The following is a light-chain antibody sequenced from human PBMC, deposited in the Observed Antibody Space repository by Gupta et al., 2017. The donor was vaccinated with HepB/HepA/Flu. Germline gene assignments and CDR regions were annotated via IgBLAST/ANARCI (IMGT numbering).Light chain of an antibody. CDR3: QQFNSSPWT. Sequence: DIQLTQSPSFLSASVVDRVTITFRASQGISSYLAWYQQKPGKAPKLLIYAASTLQSGVPSRFSGSGSGTEFTLTISSLQPEDFATYYCQQFNSSPWTFGQGTKVEMK. CDR2: AAS. V-gene: IGKV1-9*01. J-gene: IGKJ1*01. CDR1: QGISSY.